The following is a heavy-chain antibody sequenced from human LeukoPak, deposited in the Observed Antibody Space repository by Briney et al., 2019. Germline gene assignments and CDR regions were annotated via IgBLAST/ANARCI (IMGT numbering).Heavy chain of an antibody. CDR2: INPDGSRI. Sequence: GGSLRLSCAASGFTFSTSWMTWVRQAPGKGLDWLGNINPDGSRINYVDSVKGRFTFSRDNAKNSLFLQMNSLRAEDTAVFYCAGDSGYNAFDIWGQGTMVTVSS. D-gene: IGHD5-12*01. J-gene: IGHJ3*02. CDR3: AGDSGYNAFDI. V-gene: IGHV3-7*01. CDR1: GFTFSTSW.